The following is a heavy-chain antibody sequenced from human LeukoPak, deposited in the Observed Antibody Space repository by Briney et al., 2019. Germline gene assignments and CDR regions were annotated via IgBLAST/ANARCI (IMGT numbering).Heavy chain of an antibody. D-gene: IGHD5-18*01. V-gene: IGHV3-33*06. CDR2: IWYDGSNK. CDR3: AKARIQLWSFDY. Sequence: GRSLRLSCAASGFTFSSYGMHWVRQAPGKGLEWVAVIWYDGSNKYYADSVKGRFTISRDNSKNTLYLQMNSLRAEDTAVYYCAKARIQLWSFDYWGQGTLVTVSS. CDR1: GFTFSSYG. J-gene: IGHJ4*02.